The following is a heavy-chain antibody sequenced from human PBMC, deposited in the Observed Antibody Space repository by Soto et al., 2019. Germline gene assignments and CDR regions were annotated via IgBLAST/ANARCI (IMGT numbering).Heavy chain of an antibody. CDR2: ISGSGGST. CDR1: GFTFSSYA. CDR3: AKDVVVPAASRGDP. D-gene: IGHD2-2*01. V-gene: IGHV3-23*01. Sequence: PGGSLRLSCAASGFTFSSYAMSWVRQAPGKGLEWVSAISGSGGSTYYADSVKGRFTISRDNPKNTLYLQMNSLRAEDTAVYYCAKDVVVPAASRGDPWGQGTLVTVSS. J-gene: IGHJ5*02.